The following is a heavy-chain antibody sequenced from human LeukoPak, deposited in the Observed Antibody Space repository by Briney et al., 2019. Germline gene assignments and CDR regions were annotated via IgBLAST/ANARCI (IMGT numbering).Heavy chain of an antibody. V-gene: IGHV4-38-2*02. D-gene: IGHD3-22*01. Sequence: SETLSLTCTVSNYSISSGYYWGWIRQPPGKGLERIGSIYHSGSTYYNPSLKSRVTISVDTSRNQFSLKLTSVTAADTAVYYCARAVSYYYDSSGYYYDNWFDPWGQGTLVTVSS. CDR3: ARAVSYYYDSSGYYYDNWFDP. CDR1: NYSISSGYY. J-gene: IGHJ5*02. CDR2: IYHSGST.